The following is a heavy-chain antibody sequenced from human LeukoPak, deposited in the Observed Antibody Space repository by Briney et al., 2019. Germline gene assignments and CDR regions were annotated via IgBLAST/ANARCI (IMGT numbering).Heavy chain of an antibody. CDR1: AFTFSTYN. J-gene: IGHJ6*03. Sequence: GGSLRLSCAASAFTFSTYNMHWVRQAPGKGLEWVSSISSSGSYIYYADSVKGRFTISRDNAKNSLFLQMNSLRAEDTAVYYCARVLLRQQLVHPYYYYMDVWGKGTTVTVSS. CDR3: ARVLLRQQLVHPYYYYMDV. V-gene: IGHV3-21*01. D-gene: IGHD6-13*01. CDR2: ISSSGSYI.